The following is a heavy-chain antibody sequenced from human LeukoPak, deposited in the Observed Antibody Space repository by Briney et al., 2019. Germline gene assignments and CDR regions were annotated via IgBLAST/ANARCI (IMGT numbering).Heavy chain of an antibody. J-gene: IGHJ4*02. Sequence: GGSLRLSCAASGFTFSSYAMHWVRQALGKGLEWVAVISYDGSNKYYADSVKGRFTISRDNSKNTLYLQMNSLRAEDTAVYYCARDAPITGTTDYFDYWGQGTLVTVSS. D-gene: IGHD1-20*01. CDR3: ARDAPITGTTDYFDY. CDR2: ISYDGSNK. V-gene: IGHV3-30*04. CDR1: GFTFSSYA.